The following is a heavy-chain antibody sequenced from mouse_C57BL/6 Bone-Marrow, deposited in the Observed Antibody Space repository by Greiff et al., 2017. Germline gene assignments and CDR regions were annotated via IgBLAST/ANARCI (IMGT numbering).Heavy chain of an antibody. J-gene: IGHJ3*01. CDR3: ARGGFAY. CDR2: IDPSDSYT. V-gene: IGHV1-59*01. CDR1: GYTFTSYW. Sequence: QVQLKQPGAELVRPGPSVKLSCKASGYTFTSYWMHWVKQRPGQGLEWIGVIDPSDSYTNYNQKFKGKATLTVDTSSSTAYMQLSSLTSEDSAVYYCARGGFAYWGQGTLVTVSA.